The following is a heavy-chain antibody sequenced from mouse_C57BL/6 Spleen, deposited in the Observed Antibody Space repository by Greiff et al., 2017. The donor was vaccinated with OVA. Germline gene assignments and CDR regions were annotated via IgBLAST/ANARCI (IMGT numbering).Heavy chain of an antibody. CDR1: GYTFTDYE. V-gene: IGHV1-15*01. CDR2: IDPETGGP. J-gene: IGHJ1*03. CDR3: TRRGGYFDV. Sequence: VQLHPSGAELVRPGASVPLSCKASGYTFTDYEMHWVKQTPVHGLEWIGAIDPETGGPAYNQKFKGKAILTADKSSSTAYMELRSLTSEDSAVYYCTRRGGYFDVWGTGTTVTVSS.